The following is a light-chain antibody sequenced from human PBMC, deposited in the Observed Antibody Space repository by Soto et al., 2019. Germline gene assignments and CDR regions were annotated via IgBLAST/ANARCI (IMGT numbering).Light chain of an antibody. CDR1: QDIGDW. J-gene: IGKJ3*01. V-gene: IGKV1-5*03. Sequence: DDRLTQSPSTLSASVGDRVTISCRASQDIGDWLAWYQQKPGKAPKLLIHRVSRLQSGVPVRFSGSGSETEFTLNINGLQPDDFATYYCQRYNSHLFFFGPGTKVQSK. CDR2: RVS. CDR3: QRYNSHLFF.